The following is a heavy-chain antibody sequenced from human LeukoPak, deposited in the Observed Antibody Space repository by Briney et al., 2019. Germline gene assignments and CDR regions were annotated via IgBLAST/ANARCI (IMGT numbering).Heavy chain of an antibody. CDR3: ARGLGYCTSTTCLLPFDY. CDR1: GFTVSTYY. Sequence: DPGGSLRLSCAASGFTVSTYYMTWVRQAPGKGLECFSVIYSGGSTYYADSVKGRFTVSRDNSKNTLYLQMNSLRAEDTAMYYCARGLGYCTSTTCLLPFDYWGQGTLVTVSS. D-gene: IGHD2-2*01. J-gene: IGHJ4*02. CDR2: IYSGGST. V-gene: IGHV3-53*01.